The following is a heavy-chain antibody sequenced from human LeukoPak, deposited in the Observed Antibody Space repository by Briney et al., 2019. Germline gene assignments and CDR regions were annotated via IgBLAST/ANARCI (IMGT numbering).Heavy chain of an antibody. J-gene: IGHJ3*02. CDR2: ISAYNGNT. CDR1: GYTFTSYG. D-gene: IGHD5-12*01. V-gene: IGHV1-18*01. Sequence: WASVKVSCKASGYTFTSYGISWVRQAPGQGLEWMGWISAYNGNTNYAQKLQGRVTMTTDTSTSTAYMELRSLRSDDTAVYYCAMRTTYSGYDLFNAFDIWGQGTMVTVSS. CDR3: AMRTTYSGYDLFNAFDI.